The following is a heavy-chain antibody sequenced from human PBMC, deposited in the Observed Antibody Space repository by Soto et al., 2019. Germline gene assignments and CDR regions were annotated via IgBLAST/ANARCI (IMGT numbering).Heavy chain of an antibody. V-gene: IGHV4-39*01. CDR1: GGSISSSSYY. Sequence: QLQLQESGPGLVKPSETLSLTCTVSGGSISSSSYYWGWIRQPPGKGLEWIGSIDYSGSTYYNPSLKSRVTLSVDTSKNQFSRKLSSVTAADTAVYYCARHGPDFWSGYIYWFDPWGQGTLVTVSS. CDR2: IDYSGST. CDR3: ARHGPDFWSGYIYWFDP. J-gene: IGHJ5*02. D-gene: IGHD3-3*01.